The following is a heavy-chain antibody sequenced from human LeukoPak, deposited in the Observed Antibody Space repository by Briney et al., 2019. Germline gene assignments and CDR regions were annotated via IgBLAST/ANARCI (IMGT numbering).Heavy chain of an antibody. CDR1: GGSISSYY. CDR3: ARGRGSSWGYYYYYYLDV. Sequence: SETLSLTCTVSGGSISSYYWSWIRQPPGKGLEWIGEINHSGSTNYNPSLKSRVTISVDTSKNQFSLKLSSVTAADTAVYYCARGRGSSWGYYYYYYLDVWGKGTTVTISS. D-gene: IGHD6-13*01. CDR2: INHSGST. V-gene: IGHV4-34*01. J-gene: IGHJ6*03.